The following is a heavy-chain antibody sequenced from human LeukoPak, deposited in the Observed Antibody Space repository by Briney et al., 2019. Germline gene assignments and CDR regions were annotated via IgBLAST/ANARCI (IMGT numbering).Heavy chain of an antibody. Sequence: GGSLRLSCAASGFTFSDHYIDWVRQAPGKGLEWVGRARNRRNGYSTQYAASVKGRFTFSRDDSENTVYLQMNSLKTEDTAVYFCARIMRVDYGTYYFDFWGPGTLVTVSS. D-gene: IGHD4/OR15-4a*01. CDR1: GFTFSDHY. CDR2: ARNRRNGYST. CDR3: ARIMRVDYGTYYFDF. V-gene: IGHV3-72*01. J-gene: IGHJ4*02.